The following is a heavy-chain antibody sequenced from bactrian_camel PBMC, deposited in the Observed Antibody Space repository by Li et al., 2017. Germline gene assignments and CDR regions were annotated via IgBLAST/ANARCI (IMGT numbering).Heavy chain of an antibody. J-gene: IGHJ6*01. Sequence: VQLVESGGGSVQAGGSLRLSCAASAYTYCTYDMSWYRQAPGKEREGVAIIYNGDDITYYADSVKGRFTISQDNSKNTVYLQMNSLKPEDTAMYYCAARGPYCYTKLSVRDFTYWGQGTQVTVS. CDR1: AYTYCTYD. CDR3: AARGPYCYTKLSVRDFTY. V-gene: IGHV3S40*01. CDR2: IYNGDDIT. D-gene: IGHD2*01.